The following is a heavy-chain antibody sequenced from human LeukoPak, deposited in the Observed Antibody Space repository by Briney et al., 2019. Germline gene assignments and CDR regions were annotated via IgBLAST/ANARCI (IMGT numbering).Heavy chain of an antibody. Sequence: SETLSLTCTVSGGSISSSSYYWGWIRQPPGKGLEWIGSIYYSGSTYYNPSLKSRVTISVDTSKNQFSLKLSSVTAADTAVYYCASGVTYYYGSGPLGYWGQGTLVTVSS. CDR3: ASGVTYYYGSGPLGY. D-gene: IGHD3-10*01. CDR2: IYYSGST. J-gene: IGHJ4*02. CDR1: GGSISSSSYY. V-gene: IGHV4-39*07.